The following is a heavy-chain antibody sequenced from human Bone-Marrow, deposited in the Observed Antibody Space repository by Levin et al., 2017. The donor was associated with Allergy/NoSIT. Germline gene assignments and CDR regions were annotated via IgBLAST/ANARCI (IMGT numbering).Heavy chain of an antibody. J-gene: IGHJ5*02. Sequence: PSQTLSLTCTVSGYSISSGYYWGWIRQPPGKGLEWIGSIYHSGSTYYNPSLKSRVTISVDTSKNQFSLKLSSVTAADTAVYYCARDEYSSSSLLGVANWFDPWGQGTLVTVSS. CDR2: IYHSGST. CDR1: GYSISSGYY. CDR3: ARDEYSSSSLLGVANWFDP. V-gene: IGHV4-38-2*02. D-gene: IGHD6-6*01.